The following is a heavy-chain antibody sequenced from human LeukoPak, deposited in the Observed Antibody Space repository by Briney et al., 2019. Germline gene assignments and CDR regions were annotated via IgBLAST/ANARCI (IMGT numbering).Heavy chain of an antibody. Sequence: ASVKVSCKASGYTFTSYGISWVRQAPGQGLEWMGWISAYNGNTNYAQKLQGRVTMTTDTSTSTAYMELRSLRSDDTAVYYCAREGCGGDCYSYNWFDPWGQGTLVTVSS. CDR1: GYTFTSYG. CDR2: ISAYNGNT. CDR3: AREGCGGDCYSYNWFDP. D-gene: IGHD2-21*02. J-gene: IGHJ5*02. V-gene: IGHV1-18*01.